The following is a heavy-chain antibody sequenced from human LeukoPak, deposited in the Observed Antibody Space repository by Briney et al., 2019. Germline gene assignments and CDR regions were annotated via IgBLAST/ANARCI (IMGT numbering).Heavy chain of an antibody. J-gene: IGHJ4*02. CDR3: ARMVSGSGTYYFDS. Sequence: ASETLSLTCAVSGSSISNNALWGWIRQPPGKGLEWIGYIYHSGSTYCNPSLKSRVTMSADTSKNQFSLKLTSVTAVDTAVYYCARMVSGSGTYYFDSWGQGTLVTVSS. V-gene: IGHV4-28*01. CDR2: IYHSGST. CDR1: GSSISNNAL. D-gene: IGHD3-10*01.